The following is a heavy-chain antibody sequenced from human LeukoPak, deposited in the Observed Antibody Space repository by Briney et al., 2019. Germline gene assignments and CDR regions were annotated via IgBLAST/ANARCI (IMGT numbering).Heavy chain of an antibody. CDR2: IYYSGST. Sequence: SETLSLTCTVSGGSVSSGSYYWSWIRQPPGKGLEWIGYIYYSGSTNYNPSLKSRVTISVDTSKNQFSLKLSSVTAADTAVYYCARGKTWFAPWGQGTLVTVSS. CDR1: GGSVSSGSYY. CDR3: ARGKTWFAP. V-gene: IGHV4-61*01. D-gene: IGHD4-23*01. J-gene: IGHJ5*02.